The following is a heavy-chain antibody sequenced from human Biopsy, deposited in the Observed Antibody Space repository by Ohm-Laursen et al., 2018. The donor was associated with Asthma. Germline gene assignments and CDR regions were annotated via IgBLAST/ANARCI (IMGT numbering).Heavy chain of an antibody. Sequence: SLRLSCTASGFTFSSYGMHWVRQAPGKGLEWAADISHDGSKKYYADSVKGRFTISRDNSKNTLYLQMNSLRAEDTAVYYCASQSSGPDFWSGYYYFDYWGQGTLVTVSS. CDR3: ASQSSGPDFWSGYYYFDY. D-gene: IGHD3-3*01. CDR1: GFTFSSYG. CDR2: ISHDGSKK. V-gene: IGHV3-30*03. J-gene: IGHJ4*02.